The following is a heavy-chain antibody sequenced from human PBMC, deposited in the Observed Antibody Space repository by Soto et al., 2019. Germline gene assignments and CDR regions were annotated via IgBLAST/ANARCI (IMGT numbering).Heavy chain of an antibody. CDR2: ISGRGGSK. CDR1: GFTFISYA. Sequence: EVQLLESGGGLVQPGGSLRPSYPAYGFTFISYAMGWVRQPPVKGLEWVQAISGRGGSKYYADSVKGRFTISRDNSKNPLYLQMNSLRAEDTAVYYCARRGSGSYYDYRGQGTLVTVSS. V-gene: IGHV3-23*01. CDR3: ARRGSGSYYDY. D-gene: IGHD1-26*01. J-gene: IGHJ4*02.